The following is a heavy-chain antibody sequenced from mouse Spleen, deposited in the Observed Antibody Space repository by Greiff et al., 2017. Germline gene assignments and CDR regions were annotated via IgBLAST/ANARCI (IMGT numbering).Heavy chain of an antibody. Sequence: EVQLVESGGGLVQPGGSLKLSCAASGFTFSSYGMSWVRQTPDKRLELVATINSNGGSTYYPDSVKGRFTISRDNAKNTLYLQMSSLKSEDTAMYYCAREGIYYDYDGAFAYWGQGTLVTVSA. CDR2: INSNGGST. CDR1: GFTFSSYG. CDR3: AREGIYYDYDGAFAY. V-gene: IGHV5-6-3*01. J-gene: IGHJ3*01. D-gene: IGHD2-4*01.